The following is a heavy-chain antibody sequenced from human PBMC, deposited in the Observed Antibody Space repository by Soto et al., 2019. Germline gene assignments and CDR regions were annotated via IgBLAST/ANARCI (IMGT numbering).Heavy chain of an antibody. V-gene: IGHV4-30-2*01. CDR1: GGSISSGGYS. Sequence: SETLSLTCTVSGGSISSGGYSWSWIRQPPGKGLEWIGYIYHSGSTYYNPSLKSRVTISLDRSKNHFSLKPSSVSAADTAVYYCARAQWLVLDYWGQGTLVTV. D-gene: IGHD6-19*01. J-gene: IGHJ4*02. CDR2: IYHSGST. CDR3: ARAQWLVLDY.